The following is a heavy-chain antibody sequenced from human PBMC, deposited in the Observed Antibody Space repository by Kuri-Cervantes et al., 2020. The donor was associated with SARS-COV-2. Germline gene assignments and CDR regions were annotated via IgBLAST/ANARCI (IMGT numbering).Heavy chain of an antibody. CDR2: INHSGST. J-gene: IGHJ6*04. CDR3: ASGYDFWTDY. CDR1: GGSFSGYY. D-gene: IGHD3-3*01. V-gene: IGHV4-34*01. Sequence: SETLSLTCAVYGGSFSGYYWSWIRQPPGKGLEWIGEINHSGSTYYNPSLKSRVTISVDTSKNQFSLKLSSVTAADTAVYYCASGYDFWTDYWGKGTTVTVSS.